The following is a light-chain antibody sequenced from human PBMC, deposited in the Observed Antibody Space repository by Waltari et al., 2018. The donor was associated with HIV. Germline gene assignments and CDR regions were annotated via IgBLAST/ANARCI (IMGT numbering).Light chain of an antibody. Sequence: QSALTQPRSVSGSPGQSVTISCTGTSSDVGAYNYFSWYQQHPGKAPNLMIYDVTKRPSVVPDRFSGSKSGNTASLTISGLQAEDEADYYCCSYAGSSYVFGTGTNVTVL. CDR3: CSYAGSSYV. CDR1: SSDVGAYNY. V-gene: IGLV2-11*01. J-gene: IGLJ1*01. CDR2: DVT.